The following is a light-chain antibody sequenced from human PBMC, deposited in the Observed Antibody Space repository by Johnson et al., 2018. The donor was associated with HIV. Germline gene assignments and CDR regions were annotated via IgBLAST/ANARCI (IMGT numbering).Light chain of an antibody. CDR1: SSNIGNNY. J-gene: IGLJ1*01. V-gene: IGLV1-51*01. Sequence: QSVLTQPPSVSAAPGQKVTISCSGSSSNIGNNYVSWYQQLPGTAPKLLIYDNNKRPSGIPDRFSGSKSGTSATLGITGLQTGDEADYYCGTWDRSRGAGIAFGPGTKATFL. CDR3: GTWDRSRGAGIA. CDR2: DNN.